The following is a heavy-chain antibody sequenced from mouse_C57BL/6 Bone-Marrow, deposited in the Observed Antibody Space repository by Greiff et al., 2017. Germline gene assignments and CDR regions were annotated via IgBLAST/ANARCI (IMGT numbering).Heavy chain of an antibody. Sequence: EVKLMESGGDLVKPGGSLKLSCEASGFTFSSYGMSWVRPTPDKRLEWVATISSGGSYTYYPESVKGRFTISRDTAKNTLYLQMSSLTSEDTAMYYWARRAMVTTPYYFDYWGQGTTLTVSS. CDR2: ISSGGSYT. V-gene: IGHV5-6*02. CDR3: ARRAMVTTPYYFDY. J-gene: IGHJ2*01. D-gene: IGHD2-2*01. CDR1: GFTFSSYG.